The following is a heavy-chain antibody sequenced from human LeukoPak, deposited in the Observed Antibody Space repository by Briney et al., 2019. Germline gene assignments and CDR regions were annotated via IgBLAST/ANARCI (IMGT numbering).Heavy chain of an antibody. J-gene: IGHJ5*02. Sequence: GGSLRLSCAASGFTFSSYSMNWVRQAPGKGLEWVSYISSSSSTIYYADPVKGRFTISRDNAKNSLFLQMNSLRAEDTAVYYCARDVSAYYQTNWFDPWGQGTLVTVSS. CDR2: ISSSSSTI. CDR1: GFTFSSYS. V-gene: IGHV3-48*04. CDR3: ARDVSAYYQTNWFDP. D-gene: IGHD3-22*01.